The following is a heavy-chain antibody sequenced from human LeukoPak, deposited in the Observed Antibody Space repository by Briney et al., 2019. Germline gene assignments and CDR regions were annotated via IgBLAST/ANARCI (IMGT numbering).Heavy chain of an antibody. CDR2: ISGSGGRT. D-gene: IGHD3-22*01. CDR1: GFTFSSYG. CDR3: AKSLNPVGDSSGYYSHITDAFDI. V-gene: IGHV3-23*01. Sequence: PGGSLRPSCAASGFTFSSYGTGSVRQPAGNGLEWVSFISGSGGRTSYADSVKGRFNISRDNSKNTLYLQMNSLRAEDTAVYYCAKSLNPVGDSSGYYSHITDAFDIGGQGTMVTVSS. J-gene: IGHJ3*02.